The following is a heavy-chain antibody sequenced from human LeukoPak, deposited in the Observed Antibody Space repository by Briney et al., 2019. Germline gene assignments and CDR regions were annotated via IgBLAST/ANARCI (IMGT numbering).Heavy chain of an antibody. CDR2: LYHSGSP. J-gene: IGHJ4*02. V-gene: IGHV4-38-2*02. CDR1: GYSISSGYY. Sequence: SETLSLTCTVSGYSISSGYYWGGVRPPPGKGREGIRTLYHSGSPYSNPSLQTRVNISVDTSKNQFSLKLSSMIAADTAVYYCTRDSGYKFDFWGQGTLVMVSS. D-gene: IGHD5-12*01. CDR3: TRDSGYKFDF.